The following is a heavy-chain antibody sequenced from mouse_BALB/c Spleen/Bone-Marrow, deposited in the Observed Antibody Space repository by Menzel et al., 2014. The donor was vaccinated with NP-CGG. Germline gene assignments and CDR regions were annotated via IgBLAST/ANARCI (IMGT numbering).Heavy chain of an antibody. CDR2: ISSGSSTI. J-gene: IGHJ1*01. D-gene: IGHD2-14*01. CDR3: ARDRYDEYFDV. Sequence: DVQLVESGGGLVQPGGSRKLSCAASGLTFSSFGMHWVRQAPEKGLEWVAYISSGSSTIYYADTVKGRFTISRDNPKNTLFLQMTSLRSEDTAMYYCARDRYDEYFDVWGAGTTVTVSS. CDR1: GLTFSSFG. V-gene: IGHV5-17*02.